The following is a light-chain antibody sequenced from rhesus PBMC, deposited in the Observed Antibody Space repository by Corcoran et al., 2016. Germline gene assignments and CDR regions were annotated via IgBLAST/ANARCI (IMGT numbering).Light chain of an antibody. CDR1: QSLLHSNGYTY. CDR2: LGS. Sequence: DIVMTQTPLSLPVTPGEPASISCRSSQSLLHSNGYTYLFWYLQKPGQSPQVLIYLGSNRASGVPDRVSGRGAGTDFTLKISRVEAEDVGVYYCFQDIQLPYSFGQGTKVEIK. V-gene: IGKV2-78*01. J-gene: IGKJ2*01. CDR3: FQDIQLPYS.